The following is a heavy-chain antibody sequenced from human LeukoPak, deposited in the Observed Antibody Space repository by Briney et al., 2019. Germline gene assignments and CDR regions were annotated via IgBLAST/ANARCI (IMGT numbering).Heavy chain of an antibody. CDR3: ARAVDYYDSSGYYSDAFDI. V-gene: IGHV6-1*01. D-gene: IGHD3-22*01. Sequence: SQTLSLTCAISGDSVSSNSAAWNWIRQSPSRGLEWLGRTYYRSKWYNDYAVSVKSRITINPDTSKNQLSLQLNSVTPEDTAVYYCARAVDYYDSSGYYSDAFDIWGQGTMVTVSS. CDR2: TYYRSKWYN. CDR1: GDSVSSNSAA. J-gene: IGHJ3*02.